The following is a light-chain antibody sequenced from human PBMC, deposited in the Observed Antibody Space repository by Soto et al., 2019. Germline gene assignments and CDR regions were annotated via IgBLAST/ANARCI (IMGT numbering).Light chain of an antibody. CDR2: GAS. J-gene: IGKJ1*01. V-gene: IGKV3-20*01. Sequence: EIVLTQSPGSLSLSPGQRATLSCRASQSVDTTFFAWYQKKPGQAPRLLIQGASKRATGIPDRFSGSGSGTDFTLIISRLEPEAFAVYYWQQYRSSVTFGHGTKVEIK. CDR1: QSVDTTF. CDR3: QQYRSSVT.